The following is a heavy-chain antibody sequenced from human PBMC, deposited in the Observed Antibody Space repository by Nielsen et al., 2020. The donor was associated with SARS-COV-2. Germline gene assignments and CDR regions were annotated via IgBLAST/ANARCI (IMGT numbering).Heavy chain of an antibody. CDR3: ARERTGYYHEY. J-gene: IGHJ4*02. D-gene: IGHD3/OR15-3a*01. V-gene: IGHV3-30*04. Sequence: GESLKISCSASGFTFSNYAMHWVRQAPGKGLEWVAFISYDGSRQYYADSVKGRFTISKDYSKNTLYLDMSSLRPEDTALYYCARERTGYYHEYWGQGTLVTVS. CDR2: ISYDGSRQ. CDR1: GFTFSNYA.